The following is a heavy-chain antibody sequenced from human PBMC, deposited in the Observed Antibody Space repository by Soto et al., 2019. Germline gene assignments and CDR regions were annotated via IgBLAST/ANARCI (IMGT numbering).Heavy chain of an antibody. V-gene: IGHV1-8*01. CDR1: GYTFTSYD. D-gene: IGHD5-12*01. J-gene: IGHJ4*02. Sequence: ASVKVSCKASGYTFTSYDFNWVRQATGQGLEWMGWMNPNSGNTGYAQKFQGRVTMTRNTSISTAYMELSSLRSEDTAVYYCAADPPQGWLQLNYWGQGTLVTVSS. CDR3: AADPPQGWLQLNY. CDR2: MNPNSGNT.